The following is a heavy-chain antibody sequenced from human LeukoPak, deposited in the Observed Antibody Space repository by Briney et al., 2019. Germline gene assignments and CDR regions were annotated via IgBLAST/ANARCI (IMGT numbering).Heavy chain of an antibody. V-gene: IGHV1-3*01. CDR2: INAGNGHT. D-gene: IGHD2-21*01. Sequence: GASVKVSCKASGYTFSNYAIHWVRQAPGQRFEWMGWINAGNGHTKYSQNFQGRVTITSDSSASTAYMELSSLTSEDTAVYYCARGIWSARTVDYYLDYWGQGTLVTVSS. J-gene: IGHJ4*02. CDR3: ARGIWSARTVDYYLDY. CDR1: GYTFSNYA.